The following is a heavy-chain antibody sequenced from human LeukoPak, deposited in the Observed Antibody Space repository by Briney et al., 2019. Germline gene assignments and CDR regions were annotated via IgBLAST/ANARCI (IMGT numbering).Heavy chain of an antibody. V-gene: IGHV1-18*01. J-gene: IGHJ6*03. CDR1: GYTFSTYG. D-gene: IGHD6-19*01. Sequence: ASVKVSCKASGYTFSTYGIGWVRQAPGQGLEWMAWISAYNTNTNYAQKFQGRVTMTTDTSTSTAYMELRSLRSDDTAVYYCARAPFSSGWYLPWGYMDVWGKGTTVTISS. CDR3: ARAPFSSGWYLPWGYMDV. CDR2: ISAYNTNT.